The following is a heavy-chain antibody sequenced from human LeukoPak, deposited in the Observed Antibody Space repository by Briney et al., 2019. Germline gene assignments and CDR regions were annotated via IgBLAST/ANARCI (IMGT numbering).Heavy chain of an antibody. CDR2: INHSGST. D-gene: IGHD6-19*01. CDR1: GGSISSYY. CDR3: ARGSSGWYRRIYFDY. V-gene: IGHV4-34*01. J-gene: IGHJ4*02. Sequence: PSETLSLTCTVSGGSISSYYWSWIRQPPGKGLEWIGEINHSGSTNYNPSLKSRVTISVDTSKNQFSLKLSSVTAADTAVYYCARGSSGWYRRIYFDYWGQGTLVTVSS.